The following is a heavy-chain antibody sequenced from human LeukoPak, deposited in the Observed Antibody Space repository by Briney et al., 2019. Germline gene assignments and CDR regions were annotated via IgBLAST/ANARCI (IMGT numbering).Heavy chain of an antibody. D-gene: IGHD5-18*01. V-gene: IGHV3-53*01. CDR3: ARGGPNYSYGLDY. CDR2: IYSGGST. J-gene: IGHJ4*02. CDR1: GFTVSSNY. Sequence: PGGSLRLSCAASGFTVSSNYMSWVRQAPGQGLEWVSVIYSGGSTYYADSVKGRFTISRDNSKNTLYLQINSLRAEDTAVYYCARGGPNYSYGLDYWGQGTLVTVSS.